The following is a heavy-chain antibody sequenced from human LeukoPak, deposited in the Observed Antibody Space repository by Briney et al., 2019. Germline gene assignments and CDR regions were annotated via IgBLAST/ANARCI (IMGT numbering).Heavy chain of an antibody. J-gene: IGHJ5*02. Sequence: ASVKVSCKASGYTFTSYGISWVRQAPGQGREWMGLISAYNGNTNYAQKLQGRVTMTTDTSTSTAYMELRSLRSDDTALYYCAREMATPPDNWFDPWGQGTLVTVSS. CDR1: GYTFTSYG. V-gene: IGHV1-18*01. D-gene: IGHD5-24*01. CDR3: AREMATPPDNWFDP. CDR2: ISAYNGNT.